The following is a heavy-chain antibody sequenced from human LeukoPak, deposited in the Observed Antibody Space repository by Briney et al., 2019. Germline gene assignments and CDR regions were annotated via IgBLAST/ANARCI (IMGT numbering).Heavy chain of an antibody. CDR1: GGSISSGGYY. CDR3: ARGSLDFDC. V-gene: IGHV4-31*03. CDR2: IHYSGST. Sequence: SETLSLTCTVSGGSISSGGYYWSWIRQHPGKGLEWIGYIHYSGSTSYYPSLKSRVTISVDTSKTQFSLMLRSATAADTAVYYCARGSLDFDCWGQGTLVTVSS. J-gene: IGHJ4*02.